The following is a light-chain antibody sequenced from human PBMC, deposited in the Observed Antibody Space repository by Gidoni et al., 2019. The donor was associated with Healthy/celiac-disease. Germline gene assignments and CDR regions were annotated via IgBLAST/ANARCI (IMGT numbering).Light chain of an antibody. CDR1: QSVSSN. CDR2: GAS. J-gene: IGKJ4*01. V-gene: IGKV3-15*01. CDR3: QQYNNWPPLT. Sequence: EIVMTQSPATLSVSPGERATLSCRASQSVSSNLAWYQQKPGQAPRLLIYGASTRATGIPARFSGSVSGTEFTLTISSLQSVYFAVYYWQQYNNWPPLTFGGGTKVEIK.